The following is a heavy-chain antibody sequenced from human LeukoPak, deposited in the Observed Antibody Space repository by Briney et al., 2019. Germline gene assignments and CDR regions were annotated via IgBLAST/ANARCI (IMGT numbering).Heavy chain of an antibody. CDR3: AKDWSIGAEYFQH. CDR2: ISYDGSNK. V-gene: IGHV3-30*18. Sequence: GRSLRLSCAASEFTFSTYGMHWVRQAPGKGLEWVAVISYDGSNKYYADSVKGRFTISRDNSKNTLYLQMNSLRAEDTAVYYCAKDWSIGAEYFQHWGQGTLVTVSS. D-gene: IGHD3-22*01. CDR1: EFTFSTYG. J-gene: IGHJ1*01.